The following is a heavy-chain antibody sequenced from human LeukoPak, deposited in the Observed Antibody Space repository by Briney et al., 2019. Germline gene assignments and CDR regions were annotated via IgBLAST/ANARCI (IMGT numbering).Heavy chain of an antibody. V-gene: IGHV3-43*02. CDR1: GFTFDDYA. D-gene: IGHD4-17*01. Sequence: GGSLRLSCAASGFTFDDYAMHWVRQAPGKGLEWVSLISGDGGSTYYADSVKGRFTISRDNSKNSLYLQMSSLRTEDTALYYCARDTNDYGDYYFDYWGQGTLVTVSS. CDR2: ISGDGGST. CDR3: ARDTNDYGDYYFDY. J-gene: IGHJ4*02.